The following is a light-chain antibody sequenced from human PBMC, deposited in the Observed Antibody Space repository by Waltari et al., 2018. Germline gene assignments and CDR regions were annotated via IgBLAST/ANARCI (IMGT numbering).Light chain of an antibody. V-gene: IGLV2-14*03. CDR1: SSDVGTYNS. Sequence: QSALTQPASVSGSPEQSITISCTGTSSDVGTYNSLPWYQQHPGKAPKLMIFDVSIRPSGFSNRFSGSKSGNTASLTISGLQAEDEADYYCSSYISSSTLELFGGGTSLTVL. CDR3: SSYISSSTLEL. J-gene: IGLJ2*01. CDR2: DVS.